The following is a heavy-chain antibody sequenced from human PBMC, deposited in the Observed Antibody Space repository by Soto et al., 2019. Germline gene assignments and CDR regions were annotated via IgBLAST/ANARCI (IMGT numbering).Heavy chain of an antibody. CDR3: ARGVAARPYYYYGMDV. D-gene: IGHD6-6*01. CDR2: INHSGST. Sequence: QVQLQQWGAGLLKPSEPLSLTCAVYGGSFSGYYWSWIRQPPGKGLEWIGEINHSGSTNYNPSLKKRVTISVDTSKNQFSLKLSSVTAADTAVYYCARGVAARPYYYYGMDVWGQGTTVTVSS. CDR1: GGSFSGYY. J-gene: IGHJ6*02. V-gene: IGHV4-34*01.